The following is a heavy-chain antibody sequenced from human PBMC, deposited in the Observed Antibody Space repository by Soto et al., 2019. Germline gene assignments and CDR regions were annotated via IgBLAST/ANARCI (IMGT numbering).Heavy chain of an antibody. J-gene: IGHJ4*02. V-gene: IGHV1-69*02. CDR2: IIPMLGMS. CDR1: GDTFNFYT. Sequence: QVQLVQSGAEVKKPGSPVRVSCTASGDTFNFYTISWVRQVPGQGPEWMGRIIPMLGMSNYAQKFQGRVPIMADKSTSTVDMNLSGLTSEDTAGYYCATNYGSGSTHFDSWGQGPLVTVSS. CDR3: ATNYGSGSTHFDS. D-gene: IGHD3-10*01.